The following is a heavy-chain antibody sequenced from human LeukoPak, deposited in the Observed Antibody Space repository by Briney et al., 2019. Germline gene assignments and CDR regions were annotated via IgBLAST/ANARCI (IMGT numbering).Heavy chain of an antibody. V-gene: IGHV3-9*01. CDR1: GFTFDDYA. Sequence: PGRSLRLSCAASGFTFDDYAMHWVRQAPGKGLEWVSGISWNSGSIGYADSVKGRFTISRDNAKNSLYPQMNSLGAEDTALYYCAKDIRAYYYYYGMDVWGQGTTVTVSS. CDR2: ISWNSGSI. D-gene: IGHD3-10*01. CDR3: AKDIRAYYYYYGMDV. J-gene: IGHJ6*02.